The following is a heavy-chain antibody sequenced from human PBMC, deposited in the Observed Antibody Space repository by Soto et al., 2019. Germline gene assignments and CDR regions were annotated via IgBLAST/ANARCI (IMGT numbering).Heavy chain of an antibody. CDR3: TTDRGHMYDFDY. Sequence: EVQLVESGGGLVKPGGSLRLSCAASGFTFGNAWMNWVRQTPGKGLEWVGRIKSKTDGGTADYAAPVKGRFTISRDDSKNALYLQMNCLKTEDTAVYYCTTDRGHMYDFDYWGQGTLVPVSS. D-gene: IGHD5-18*01. V-gene: IGHV3-15*01. J-gene: IGHJ4*02. CDR2: IKSKTDGGTA. CDR1: GFTFGNAW.